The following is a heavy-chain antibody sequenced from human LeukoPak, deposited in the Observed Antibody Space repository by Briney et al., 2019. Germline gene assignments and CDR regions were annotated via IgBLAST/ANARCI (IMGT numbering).Heavy chain of an antibody. CDR2: IKQDGTEK. Sequence: GESMRLSCAASGFTFTTYWMSWVRQPPGKGLEWVANIKQDGTEKYYVDSVKGRFTISRDNAKNSLYLQMNSLRVEDTAVYYCARVITVYNVYEEVAEYFQYWGQGTLVTVSS. CDR1: GFTFTTYW. J-gene: IGHJ1*01. V-gene: IGHV3-7*01. D-gene: IGHD5/OR15-5a*01. CDR3: ARVITVYNVYEEVAEYFQY.